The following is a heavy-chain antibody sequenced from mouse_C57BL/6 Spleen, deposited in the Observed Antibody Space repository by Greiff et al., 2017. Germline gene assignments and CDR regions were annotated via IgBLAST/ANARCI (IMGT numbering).Heavy chain of an antibody. CDR2: IDPSDSYT. D-gene: IGHD3-2*02. Sequence: QVQLQQPGAELVMPGASVKLSCKASGYTFTSYWMHWVKQRPGQGLEWIGEIDPSDSYTNYNQKFKGKSTLTVDKSSSTASMQLSSRTSEDSAVYYCARRTAQAGFDYWGQGTTLTVSS. CDR1: GYTFTSYW. CDR3: ARRTAQAGFDY. J-gene: IGHJ2*01. V-gene: IGHV1-69*01.